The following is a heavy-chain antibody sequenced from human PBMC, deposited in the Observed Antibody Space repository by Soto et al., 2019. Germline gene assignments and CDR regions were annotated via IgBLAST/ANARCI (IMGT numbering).Heavy chain of an antibody. V-gene: IGHV3-33*01. CDR2: TWYDESKT. CDR1: GFTLSRYD. J-gene: IGHJ4*02. D-gene: IGHD5-12*01. Sequence: QVQLVESGGGVVQPGRSLRLSCAASGFTLSRYDMYWVRQAPGKGLEWVAVTWYDESKTYYGESVKGRFTISRDNSKNTVYLKMDSLRVEDTAVYYCARDWNVENEWLRSEFDYWGQGTLVTVSS. CDR3: ARDWNVENEWLRSEFDY.